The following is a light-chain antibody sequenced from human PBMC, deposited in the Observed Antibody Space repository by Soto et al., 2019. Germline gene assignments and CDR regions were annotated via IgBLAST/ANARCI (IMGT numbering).Light chain of an antibody. Sequence: DIQITQSPSSLSASVGDRVTMACRASRSISTYLNWYQQKPGKAPKLLISAASSLESGVPSRFSGSGSGTDFTLTISSLQPEDFASYYCQQSYNIPKTFGQVTMVDIK. J-gene: IGKJ1*01. CDR2: AAS. CDR1: RSISTY. CDR3: QQSYNIPKT. V-gene: IGKV1-39*01.